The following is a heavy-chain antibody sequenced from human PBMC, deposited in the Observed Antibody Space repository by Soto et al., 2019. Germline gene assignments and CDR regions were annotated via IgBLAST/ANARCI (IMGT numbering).Heavy chain of an antibody. CDR3: ARETLWFGESHDAFDI. CDR1: GYTFTSYD. D-gene: IGHD3-10*01. J-gene: IGHJ3*02. Sequence: KLGASVTVSCKASGYTFTSYDINWVRQATGQGLEWMGWMNPNSGNTGYAQKFQGRVTMTRNTSISTAYMELSSLRSEDTAVYYCARETLWFGESHDAFDIWGQGTMVTVSS. CDR2: MNPNSGNT. V-gene: IGHV1-8*01.